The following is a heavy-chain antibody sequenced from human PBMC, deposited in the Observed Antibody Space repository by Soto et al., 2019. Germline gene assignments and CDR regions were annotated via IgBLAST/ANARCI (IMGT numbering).Heavy chain of an antibody. CDR2: IYYSGST. D-gene: IGHD3-22*01. CDR3: ARHGITYYYDSSGYSRWFDP. V-gene: IGHV4-59*01. J-gene: IGHJ5*02. CDR1: GGSISSYY. Sequence: SETLSLTCTVSGGSISSYYWSWIRQPPGKGLEWIGYIYYSGSTNYNPSLKSRVTISVDTSKNQFSLKLSSVTAADTAVYYCARHGITYYYDSSGYSRWFDPWGQGTLVTVSS.